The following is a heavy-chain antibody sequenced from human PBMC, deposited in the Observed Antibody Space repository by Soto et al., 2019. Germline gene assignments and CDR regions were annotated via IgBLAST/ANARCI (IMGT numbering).Heavy chain of an antibody. Sequence: GSLRLSCAASWFTVNIFPMTWVRQAPGKGLEWVSGIAGSGGNTYHADSVKGRFTISRDNSKNTVYLQMDSLRVEDTAVYYCANSYYYDSSGYYPFEYWGQGALVTVSS. CDR1: WFTVNIFP. V-gene: IGHV3-23*01. CDR2: IAGSGGNT. D-gene: IGHD3-22*01. J-gene: IGHJ4*02. CDR3: ANSYYYDSSGYYPFEY.